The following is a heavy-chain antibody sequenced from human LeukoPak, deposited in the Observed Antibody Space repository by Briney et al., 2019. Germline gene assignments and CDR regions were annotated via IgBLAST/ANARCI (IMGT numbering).Heavy chain of an antibody. D-gene: IGHD2-8*01. CDR1: GYTFTNYE. J-gene: IGHJ3*02. CDR2: TSSYNGKT. CDR3: ARDPPRSATVWAFDI. V-gene: IGHV1-18*03. Sequence: ASVTVSCKAFGYTFTNYEITWVRQVAGQGLEWMGWTSSYNGKTNYVQKFQGRVAMSADPSTNTAYMELRSLTSDDMGIYYCARDPPRSATVWAFDIWGQGTMVTVSS.